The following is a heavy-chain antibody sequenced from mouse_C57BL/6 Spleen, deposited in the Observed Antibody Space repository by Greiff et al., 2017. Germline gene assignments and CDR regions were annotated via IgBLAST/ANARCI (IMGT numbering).Heavy chain of an antibody. D-gene: IGHD3-2*02. CDR3: ARGGGSGYYYAMDY. V-gene: IGHV1-64*01. CDR2: IHPNSGST. J-gene: IGHJ4*01. Sequence: QVQLQQPGAELVKPGASVKLSCKASGYTFTSYWMHWVKQRPGQGLEWIGMIHPNSGSTNYNEKFKSKATLTVDKSSSTAYMQLSSLTSEDSAVYYCARGGGSGYYYAMDYWGQGTSVTVSA. CDR1: GYTFTSYW.